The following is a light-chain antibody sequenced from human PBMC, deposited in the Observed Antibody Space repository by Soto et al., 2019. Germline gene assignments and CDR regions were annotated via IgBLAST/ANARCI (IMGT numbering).Light chain of an antibody. CDR2: GAS. CDR3: QQYYISRT. V-gene: IGKV3-20*01. J-gene: IGKJ1*01. CDR1: QSVTSNY. Sequence: EIVLTQSPGTLSLSPGERATLSCMASQSVTSNYLAWYQQRPGQAPWLLIYGASNRATGIPDRFSASGSGTDFTLTISRLEPEDFAVYYCQQYYISRTFGQGTKVDIK.